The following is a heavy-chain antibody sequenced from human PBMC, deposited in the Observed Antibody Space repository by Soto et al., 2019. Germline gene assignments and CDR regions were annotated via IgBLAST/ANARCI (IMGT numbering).Heavy chain of an antibody. J-gene: IGHJ3*02. V-gene: IGHV1-24*01. CDR1: GYILTELS. CDR3: ATLGWLLPHDAFDI. D-gene: IGHD3-22*01. Sequence: GASVKVSCKVSGYILTELSMHWVRQAPGKGLEWMGGFDPEDGETIYAQKFQGRVTMTEDTSTDTAYMELSSLRSEDTAVYYCATLGWLLPHDAFDIWGQGTMVTVSS. CDR2: FDPEDGET.